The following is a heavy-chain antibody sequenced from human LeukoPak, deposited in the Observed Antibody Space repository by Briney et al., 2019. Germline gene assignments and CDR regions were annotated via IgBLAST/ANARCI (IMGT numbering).Heavy chain of an antibody. J-gene: IGHJ6*02. CDR1: GYTFIGYH. D-gene: IGHD3-10*01. CDR3: AREMVRGVPRYYYYYGMDV. V-gene: IGHV1-2*02. Sequence: ASVKVSCKASGYTFIGYHMHWVRQAPGQGLEWMGWINPNSGGTNYAQKFQGRVTMTRDTSISTAYMELSRLRSDDTAVYYCAREMVRGVPRYYYYYGMDVWGQGTTVTVSS. CDR2: INPNSGGT.